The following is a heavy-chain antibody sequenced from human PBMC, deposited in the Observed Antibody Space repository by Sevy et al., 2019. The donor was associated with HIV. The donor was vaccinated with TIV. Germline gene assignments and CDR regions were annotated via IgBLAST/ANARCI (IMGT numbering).Heavy chain of an antibody. CDR1: GFTFSSYG. V-gene: IGHV3-33*01. CDR2: IWYDGSNK. Sequence: GGSLRLSCAASGFTFSSYGMHWVRQAPGKGLEWVAVIWYDGSNKYYADSVKGRFTISRDNSKNTLYLQMNSLRAEDTAVYYCARDRGDCSGGSYLPYYFDYWGQGTLVTVSS. CDR3: ARDRGDCSGGSYLPYYFDY. J-gene: IGHJ4*02. D-gene: IGHD2-15*01.